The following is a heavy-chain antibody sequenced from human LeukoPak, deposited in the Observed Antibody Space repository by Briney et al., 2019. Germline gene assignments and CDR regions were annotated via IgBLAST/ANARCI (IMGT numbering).Heavy chain of an antibody. J-gene: IGHJ3*02. Sequence: ETLCPSRAVSRGSPRIDYTSSVPHPPGEGLWSGGYIYYGGSTNYNPSLKSRVTISVDTSKTQFSLKLSSVTAAETAVYYCARDYGSGSYYNFQDAFDIWGEGAMVTVSS. V-gene: IGHV4-59*01. CDR2: IYYGGST. D-gene: IGHD3-10*01. CDR3: ARDYGSGSYYNFQDAFDI. CDR1: RGSPRIDY.